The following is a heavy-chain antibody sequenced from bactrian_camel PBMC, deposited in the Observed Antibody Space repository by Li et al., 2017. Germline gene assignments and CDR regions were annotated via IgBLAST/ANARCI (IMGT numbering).Heavy chain of an antibody. CDR2: LASDGGS. J-gene: IGHJ4*01. CDR1: AYTPANVR. Sequence: HVQLVESGGGSVQAGGSLRLSCAFDAYTPANVRMAWFRQAPGKEREGVASLASDGGSIYANSLKGRFSISKDNTKNTLYLQMNSLKPEDTAMYYCAADPSTYGGSWYEPYEYNYWGQGTQVTVS. CDR3: AADPSTYGGSWYEPYEYNY. V-gene: IGHV3S53*01. D-gene: IGHD6*01.